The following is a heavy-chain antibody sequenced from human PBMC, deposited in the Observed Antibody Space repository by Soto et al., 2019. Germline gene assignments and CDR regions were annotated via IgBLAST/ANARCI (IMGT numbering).Heavy chain of an antibody. CDR2: IIPIFGIT. CDR1: GGTFSGYA. D-gene: IGHD1-1*01. V-gene: IGHV1-69*01. CDR3: ARDTRSITGTTSSEDFQH. J-gene: IGHJ1*01. Sequence: QAQLMQSGAEVKEPGSSVKVSCKASGGTFSGYAISWVRQAPGQGLEWLGGIIPIFGITNYAQKLQNRLLIAADEYSATVYMERRRLTSEDSVIYYCARDTRSITGTTSSEDFQHWGQGTLVSVS.